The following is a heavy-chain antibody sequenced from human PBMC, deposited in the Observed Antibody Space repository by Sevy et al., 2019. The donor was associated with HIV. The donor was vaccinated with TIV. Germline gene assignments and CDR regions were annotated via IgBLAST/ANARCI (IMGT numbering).Heavy chain of an antibody. CDR2: ISGSGGST. J-gene: IGHJ3*01. Sequence: GGCLRLSCAASEITLSNYAMNWVRQAPGRGLEWVSAISGSGGSTYYAHSVKGRFTISRDNSKNTLSLKMHTLRVEDTAVYYCSKDRTILVGDAFDLWGHGTMVTVSS. V-gene: IGHV3-23*01. D-gene: IGHD3-9*01. CDR1: EITLSNYA. CDR3: SKDRTILVGDAFDL.